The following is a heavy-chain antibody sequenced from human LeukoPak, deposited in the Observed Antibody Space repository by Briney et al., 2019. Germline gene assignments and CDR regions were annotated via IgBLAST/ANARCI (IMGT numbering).Heavy chain of an antibody. J-gene: IGHJ4*02. V-gene: IGHV3-30*18. D-gene: IGHD5-18*01. CDR3: AKVLGGYSYGYLGDYYFDY. CDR2: ISYDGSNK. CDR1: GFTFSSYG. Sequence: GGSLRLSCAASGFTFSSYGMPWVRQAPGKGLEWVAVISYDGSNKYYADSVKGRFTISRDNSKNTLYLQMNSLRAEDTAVYYCAKVLGGYSYGYLGDYYFDYWGQGTLVTVSS.